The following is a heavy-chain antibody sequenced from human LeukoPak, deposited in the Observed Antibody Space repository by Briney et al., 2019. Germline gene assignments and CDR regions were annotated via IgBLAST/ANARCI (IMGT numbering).Heavy chain of an antibody. V-gene: IGHV3-23*01. D-gene: IGHD6-13*01. CDR3: TKSVAAAGLDY. CDR2: ISGSGGST. J-gene: IGHJ4*02. Sequence: AVGCLRLSCAASGFTFSSYAMSWVRQARGKGLEWVSAISGSGGSTYYADSVKGRFTISRDNSKNTLYLQMNSLRAEDTAVYYCTKSVAAAGLDYWGQGALVTVSS. CDR1: GFTFSSYA.